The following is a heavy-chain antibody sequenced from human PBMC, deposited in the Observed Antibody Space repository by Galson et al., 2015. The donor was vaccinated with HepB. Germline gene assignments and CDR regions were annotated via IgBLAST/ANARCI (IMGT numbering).Heavy chain of an antibody. CDR1: GFPLRTSGMC. D-gene: IGHD3-22*01. Sequence: PALVKPTQTLTLTCTFSGFPLRTSGMCVSWIRQPPGKALEWLARIDWDDDKYYSTSLKTRLTIFKDTSKNQVVLTMTNMDPVDTATYYCARTTSYYYDSSGYYPDAFDIWGQGTMVTVSS. CDR2: IDWDDDK. CDR3: ARTTSYYYDSSGYYPDAFDI. J-gene: IGHJ3*02. V-gene: IGHV2-70*11.